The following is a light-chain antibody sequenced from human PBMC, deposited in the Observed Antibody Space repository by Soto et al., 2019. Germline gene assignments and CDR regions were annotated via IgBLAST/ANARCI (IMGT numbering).Light chain of an antibody. Sequence: DIVMTQSPLSLPVTPGEPASISCRSSQSLLHSDGYNYLDWYLQKPGQSPQLLIYWGSNRASGVPDRFSGSGSGTDFTLKISRVEAEDVGVYYCMEALQTPHPFGQGTRLEIK. CDR2: WGS. CDR1: QSLLHSDGYNY. J-gene: IGKJ5*01. CDR3: MEALQTPHP. V-gene: IGKV2-28*01.